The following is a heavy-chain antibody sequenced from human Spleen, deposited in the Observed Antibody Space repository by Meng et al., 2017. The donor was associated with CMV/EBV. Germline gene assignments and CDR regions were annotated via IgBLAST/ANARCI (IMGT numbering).Heavy chain of an antibody. Sequence: GESLKISCEGSGYSFPNYWIGWVRQMPGKGLEWMGIIYPGDSDTRYSPSFQGQVTISADKSISTAYLQWSSLKASDTAMYYCARCVPNDLGGFDPWGQGTLVTVSS. CDR3: ARCVPNDLGGFDP. D-gene: IGHD1-1*01. J-gene: IGHJ5*02. CDR1: GYSFPNYW. V-gene: IGHV5-51*01. CDR2: IYPGDSDT.